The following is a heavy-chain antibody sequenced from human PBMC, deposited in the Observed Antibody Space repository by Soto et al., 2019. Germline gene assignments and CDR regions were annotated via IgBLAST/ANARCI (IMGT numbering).Heavy chain of an antibody. J-gene: IGHJ4*02. CDR2: IIPVFGRV. D-gene: IGHD5-18*01. Sequence: GASVKVSCKASGGSFNTYAISWVRQAPGQGLEWMGGIIPVFGRVSYAQNFQGRLTITADDSTSTAYMDPVDTATYYCAHSSRDGYVQLAFFDYWGQGALVTVSS. V-gene: IGHV1-69*13. CDR3: DGYVQLAFFDY. CDR1: GGSFNTYA.